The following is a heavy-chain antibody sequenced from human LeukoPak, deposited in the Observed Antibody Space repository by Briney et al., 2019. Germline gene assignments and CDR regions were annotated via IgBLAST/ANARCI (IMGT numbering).Heavy chain of an antibody. CDR3: ARHALTTINWFDP. V-gene: IGHV4-38-2*01. D-gene: IGHD3-22*01. CDR1: GYSISSGYY. CDR2: IYHSGST. Sequence: TASETLSLTCAVSGYSISSGYYWGWIRQPPGKGLEWIGSIYHSGSTYYNPSLKSRVTISVDTSKNQFSLKLSSVTAADTAVYYCARHALTTINWFDPWGQGTLVTVSS. J-gene: IGHJ5*02.